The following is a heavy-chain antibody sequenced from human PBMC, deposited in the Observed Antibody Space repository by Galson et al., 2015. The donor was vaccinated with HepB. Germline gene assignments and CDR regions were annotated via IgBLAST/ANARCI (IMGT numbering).Heavy chain of an antibody. D-gene: IGHD5-24*01. CDR3: AKGGRDGYTLFEY. CDR2: ISSSSSYI. J-gene: IGHJ4*02. Sequence: SLRLSCAASGFTFSSYSMNWVRQAPGKGLEWVSSISSSSSYIYYADSVKGRFTISRDNSKNTLYLQMNSLRAEDTAVYYCAKGGRDGYTLFEYWGQGTLVTVSS. CDR1: GFTFSSYS. V-gene: IGHV3-21*04.